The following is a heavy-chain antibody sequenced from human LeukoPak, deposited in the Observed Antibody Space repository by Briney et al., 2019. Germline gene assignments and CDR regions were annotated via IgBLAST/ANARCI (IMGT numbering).Heavy chain of an antibody. V-gene: IGHV4-59*08. J-gene: IGHJ5*02. Sequence: PSETLSLTCTVSGGSISSYYWSWIRQPPGKGLEWIGYIYYSGSTNYNPSLKSRVTISVDTSKNQFSLKLSSVTAADTAVYYCARGSGSSWKNWFDPWGQGTLVTASS. CDR2: IYYSGST. CDR1: GGSISSYY. D-gene: IGHD6-13*01. CDR3: ARGSGSSWKNWFDP.